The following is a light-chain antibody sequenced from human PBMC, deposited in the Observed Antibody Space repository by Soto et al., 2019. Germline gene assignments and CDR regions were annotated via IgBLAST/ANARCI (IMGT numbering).Light chain of an antibody. Sequence: IVLTQAAGTRSLSPWERVTLSCRASQSVTTRLAWYQHKPGQAPTPLMSGASNRASGVPVRFSGRGSGTDFTLTITRLEPADFALYYCQQYGGAPITFGLGTRLEI. CDR3: QQYGGAPIT. CDR1: QSVTTR. CDR2: GAS. J-gene: IGKJ5*01. V-gene: IGKV3-20*01.